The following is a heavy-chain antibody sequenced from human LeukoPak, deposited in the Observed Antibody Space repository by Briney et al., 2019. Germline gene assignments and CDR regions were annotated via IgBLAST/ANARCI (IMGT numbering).Heavy chain of an antibody. D-gene: IGHD3-22*01. CDR3: ASRITMIVVPPDY. CDR2: ISYDGSNK. V-gene: IGHV3-30*04. Sequence: PGRSLRLSCAASGFTFNRYALHWVRQAPGKGLEWVAVISYDGSNKYYADSVKGRFTISRDNSKNTLYLQMNSLRPGDTAVYYCASRITMIVVPPDYWGQGTLVTVSS. CDR1: GFTFNRYA. J-gene: IGHJ4*02.